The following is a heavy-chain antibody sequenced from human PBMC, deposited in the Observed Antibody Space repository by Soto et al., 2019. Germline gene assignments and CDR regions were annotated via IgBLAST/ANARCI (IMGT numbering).Heavy chain of an antibody. J-gene: IGHJ4*02. Sequence: GGSLRLSCAASGFTLSSYAMHWVRQAPGKGLEWVAVISYDGSNKYYADSVKGRFTISRDNSKNTLYLQMNSLRAEDTAVYYCAREDYYDSSGAFDYWGQGTLVTVSS. D-gene: IGHD3-22*01. CDR2: ISYDGSNK. CDR3: AREDYYDSSGAFDY. V-gene: IGHV3-30-3*01. CDR1: GFTLSSYA.